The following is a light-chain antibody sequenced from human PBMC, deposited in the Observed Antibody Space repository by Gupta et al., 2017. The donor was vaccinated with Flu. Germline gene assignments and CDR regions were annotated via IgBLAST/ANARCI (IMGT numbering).Light chain of an antibody. CDR1: QSLVHSDGNNY. Sequence: DIVMTQNPLASPVTLGQPASISCRSSQSLVHSDGNNYLNWLQQRPGQPPRLLIYKPSTRVSGVPDRFSGSGPGTDFTLKISRVEGEDVGIYYCRQGKQFGYSFGQGTKLEIK. CDR2: KPS. V-gene: IGKV2-24*01. CDR3: RQGKQFGYS. J-gene: IGKJ2*03.